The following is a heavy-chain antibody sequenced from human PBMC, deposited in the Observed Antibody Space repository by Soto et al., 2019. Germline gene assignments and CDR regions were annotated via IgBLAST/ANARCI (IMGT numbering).Heavy chain of an antibody. V-gene: IGHV1-3*01. Sequence: ASVKVSCKASGYTFISYAIHWVRQAPGQRLEWMGWINAGNGNTKYSQKFQGRVTITRDTSASTAYMELTSLRSEDTAVYYCARFDTSDYYYAYSWGQGALVTVSS. D-gene: IGHD3-22*01. CDR1: GYTFISYA. J-gene: IGHJ4*02. CDR2: INAGNGNT. CDR3: ARFDTSDYYYAYS.